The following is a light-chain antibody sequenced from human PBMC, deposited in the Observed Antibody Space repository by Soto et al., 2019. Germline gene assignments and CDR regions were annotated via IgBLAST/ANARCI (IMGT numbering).Light chain of an antibody. CDR3: QQYYSTPLT. J-gene: IGKJ1*01. V-gene: IGKV4-1*01. CDR1: QSVLYNSNNKNK. CDR2: WAS. Sequence: DIVMTQSPDSLAVSLGERATINCKSSQSVLYNSNNKNKLAWYQQKPGQPPKLLIYWASTRESGVPDRFSGSGSGTDFTLTISSLQAEDVAVYYCQQYYSTPLTFGQGTKVEIK.